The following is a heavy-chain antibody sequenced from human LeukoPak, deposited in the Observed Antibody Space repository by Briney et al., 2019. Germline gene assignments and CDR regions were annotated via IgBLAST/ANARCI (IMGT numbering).Heavy chain of an antibody. Sequence: GGSLRLSCAASGFTFSSYAMSWVRQAPGKGLEWVSAISGSGGSTYYADSVKGRFTISRDNSKNTLYPQMNSLRAEDTAVYYCAKDRGNIVVVPAAMVFDYWGQGTLVTVSS. CDR3: AKDRGNIVVVPAAMVFDY. J-gene: IGHJ4*02. CDR2: ISGSGGST. D-gene: IGHD2-2*01. V-gene: IGHV3-23*01. CDR1: GFTFSSYA.